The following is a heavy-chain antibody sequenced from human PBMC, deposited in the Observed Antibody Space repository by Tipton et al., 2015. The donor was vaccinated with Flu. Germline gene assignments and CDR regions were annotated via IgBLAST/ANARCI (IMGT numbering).Heavy chain of an antibody. Sequence: QLVQSGAEVKKPGASVKVSCKASGYTFTGYYMHWVRQAPGQGLEWMGWINPNSGGTNYARKFQGRVTMTRDTSISTAYMELSRLRSDDTAVYYWARGLRGYSYGLGYWGQGTLVTVSS. CDR3: ARGLRGYSYGLGY. CDR2: INPNSGGT. CDR1: GYTFTGYY. D-gene: IGHD5-18*01. J-gene: IGHJ4*02. V-gene: IGHV1-2*02.